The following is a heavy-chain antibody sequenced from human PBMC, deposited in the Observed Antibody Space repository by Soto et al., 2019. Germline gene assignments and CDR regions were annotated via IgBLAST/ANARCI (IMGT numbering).Heavy chain of an antibody. D-gene: IGHD1-7*01. J-gene: IGHJ4*02. CDR2: ISSNGGTT. CDR3: VRRVSGNYDY. CDR1: GFTFSSYD. V-gene: IGHV3-64*01. Sequence: EVQLAESGGGMVQPGGSLRLSCVASGFTFSSYDMHWVRQAPGKGLEYVSSISSNGGTTYYGNSVKGRFTSSRDNSKNTLYLQMGSLRAEDMAVYYCVRRVSGNYDYWGQGTLVTVS.